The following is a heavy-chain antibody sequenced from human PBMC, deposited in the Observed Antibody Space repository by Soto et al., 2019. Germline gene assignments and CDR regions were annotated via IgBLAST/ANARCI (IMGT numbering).Heavy chain of an antibody. CDR2: INSNSGAT. V-gene: IGHV1-2*04. D-gene: IGHD3-16*01. Sequence: ASVKVSCKASGYSFAGFYIHWMRQAPGQGREWVGSINSNSGATTYAQKFQDSVAMTRDTSVSTAYMDLNRLTSDDTAIYYCAIIMTHSDSFDIWGQGTMVTVSS. J-gene: IGHJ3*02. CDR1: GYSFAGFY. CDR3: AIIMTHSDSFDI.